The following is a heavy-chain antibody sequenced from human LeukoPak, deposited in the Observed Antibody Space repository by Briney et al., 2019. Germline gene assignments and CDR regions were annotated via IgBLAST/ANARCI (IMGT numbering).Heavy chain of an antibody. CDR1: GFTFNNYD. Sequence: GASLRLSCAASGFTFNNYDMNWVRQAPGKGLEWVSAISGSGGTTYYADSVKGRFTISRDNSKNTLYLQMNSLRAEDTAVYHCARGPAGYNWGQGTLVTVSS. CDR2: ISGSGGTT. V-gene: IGHV3-23*01. D-gene: IGHD1-1*01. CDR3: ARGPAGYN. J-gene: IGHJ4*02.